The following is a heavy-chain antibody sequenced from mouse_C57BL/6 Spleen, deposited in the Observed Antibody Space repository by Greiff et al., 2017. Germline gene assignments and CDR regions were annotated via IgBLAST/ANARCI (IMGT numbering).Heavy chain of an antibody. D-gene: IGHD1-1*01. J-gene: IGHJ3*01. Sequence: DVMLVESGGGLVKPGGSLKLSCAASGFTFSSYAMSWVRQTPEKRLEWVATISDGGSYTYYPDNVKGRFTISRDNAKNNLYLQMSHLKSEDTAMYYCASDGHYYYGSPFAYWGQGTLVTVSA. CDR3: ASDGHYYYGSPFAY. CDR1: GFTFSSYA. CDR2: ISDGGSYT. V-gene: IGHV5-4*03.